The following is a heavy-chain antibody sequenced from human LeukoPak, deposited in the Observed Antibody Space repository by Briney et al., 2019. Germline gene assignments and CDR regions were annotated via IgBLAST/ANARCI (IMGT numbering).Heavy chain of an antibody. D-gene: IGHD2-2*01. CDR1: GGSFSGYY. CDR3: ARGIVVVPAAIPRGYYYYYSMDV. V-gene: IGHV4-34*01. Sequence: SETLSLTCAVYGGSFSGYYWSWIRQPPGKGLEWIGEINHSGSTNYNPSLKSRVTISVDTSKNQFSLKLSSVTAADTAVYYCARGIVVVPAAIPRGYYYYYSMDVWGQGTTVTVSS. J-gene: IGHJ6*02. CDR2: INHSGST.